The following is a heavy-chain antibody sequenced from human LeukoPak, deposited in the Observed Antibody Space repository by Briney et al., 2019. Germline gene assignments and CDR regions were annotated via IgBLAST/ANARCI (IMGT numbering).Heavy chain of an antibody. CDR1: GYTFTSYC. CDR3: AREEHNWFDP. V-gene: IGHV1-18*01. CDR2: ISAYNGHT. D-gene: IGHD1-1*01. Sequence: ASVKVSCKASGYTFTSYCIRWVREARGKGLEWMGWISAYNGHTNYAQKLLGRVTMTTDTSTSTAYKGLRSLRSDDTAVYYCAREEHNWFDPWGQGTLVTVSS. J-gene: IGHJ5*02.